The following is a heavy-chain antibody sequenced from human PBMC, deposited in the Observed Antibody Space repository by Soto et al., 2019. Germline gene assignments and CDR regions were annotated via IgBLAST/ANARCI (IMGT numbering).Heavy chain of an antibody. CDR1: GGSFSGYY. CDR3: ARGNIVVVPAAKRPRWFDP. Sequence: QVQLQQWGAGLLKPSETLSLTCAVYGGSFSGYYWSWIRQPPGKGLEWIGEINHSGSTNYNPSLKRRVTISVDTSKNQFSLKLSSVAAADTAVYYCARGNIVVVPAAKRPRWFDPWGQGTLVTVSS. CDR2: INHSGST. D-gene: IGHD2-2*01. V-gene: IGHV4-34*01. J-gene: IGHJ5*02.